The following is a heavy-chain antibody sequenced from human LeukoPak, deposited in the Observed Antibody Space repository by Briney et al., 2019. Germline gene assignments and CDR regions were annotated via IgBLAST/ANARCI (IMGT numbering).Heavy chain of an antibody. V-gene: IGHV3-48*04. CDR3: AKARCGPYYYDSSGYCTGLDY. J-gene: IGHJ4*02. Sequence: PGGSLRLSCSASGFNLNDYAMNWVRQAPGKGLEWVSYISKASSTMYYADSVRGRFTISRDNAKNSLYLQMNSLRAEDTALYYCAKARCGPYYYDSSGYCTGLDYWGQGTLVTVSS. D-gene: IGHD3-22*01. CDR1: GFNLNDYA. CDR2: ISKASSTM.